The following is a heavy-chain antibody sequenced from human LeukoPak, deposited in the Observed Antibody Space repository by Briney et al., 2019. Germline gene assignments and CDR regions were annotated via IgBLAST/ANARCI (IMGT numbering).Heavy chain of an antibody. CDR3: ARDYQRIAEYYFDY. CDR2: ISSDGRDI. Sequence: GGSLRLSCAASGFTFSAYAMHWVRQAPGKGLEWVAVISSDGRDIHYADSVKARCTISRDNSKNTLYLQMDSLRTDDTAVYYCARDYQRIAEYYFDYWGQGTLVTVSS. CDR1: GFTFSAYA. V-gene: IGHV3-30*04. D-gene: IGHD2-2*01. J-gene: IGHJ4*02.